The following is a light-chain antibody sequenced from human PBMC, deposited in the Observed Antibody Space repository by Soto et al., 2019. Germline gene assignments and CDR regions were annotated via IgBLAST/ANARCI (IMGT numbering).Light chain of an antibody. V-gene: IGKV3-11*01. Sequence: EVVLTQSPATLSLSPGERATLSCRASQSVSSYLAWYQQKPGQAPRLLIYDAFNRATGIPARFSGSGSGTAFTLTISSLAPEDFAVYYCQQRSNWPVTFGQGTRLEIK. CDR1: QSVSSY. J-gene: IGKJ5*01. CDR3: QQRSNWPVT. CDR2: DAF.